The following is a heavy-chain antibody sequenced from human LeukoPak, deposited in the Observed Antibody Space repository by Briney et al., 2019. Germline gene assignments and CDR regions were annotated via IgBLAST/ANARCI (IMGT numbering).Heavy chain of an antibody. J-gene: IGHJ4*02. D-gene: IGHD3-3*01. CDR2: IYHSGST. CDR1: GYSISSGYY. CDR3: ASSSEDYDFWGGYLNLDY. Sequence: PSETLSLTCAVSGYSISSGYYWGWIRQPPGKGLEWIGSIYHSGSTYYNPSLKSRVTISVDTSKNQFSLKLSSVTAADTAVYYCASSSEDYDFWGGYLNLDYWGQGTLVTVSS. V-gene: IGHV4-38-2*01.